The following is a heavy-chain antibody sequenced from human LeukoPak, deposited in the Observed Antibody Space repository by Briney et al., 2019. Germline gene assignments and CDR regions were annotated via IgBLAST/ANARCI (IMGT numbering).Heavy chain of an antibody. Sequence: ASVTVSCKASGYTFTGYYMHWVRQAPGQGLERMGWINPNSGGTNYAQKFQGRVTMTRDTSISTAYMELSRLRSDDTAVYYCAKVRGIAAAGPYYYYYMDVWGKGTTVTVSS. V-gene: IGHV1-2*02. CDR3: AKVRGIAAAGPYYYYYMDV. CDR2: INPNSGGT. D-gene: IGHD6-13*01. CDR1: GYTFTGYY. J-gene: IGHJ6*03.